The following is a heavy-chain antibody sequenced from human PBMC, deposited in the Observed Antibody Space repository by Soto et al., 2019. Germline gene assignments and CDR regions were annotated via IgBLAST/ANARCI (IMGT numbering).Heavy chain of an antibody. V-gene: IGHV1-18*04. Sequence: SVKFSCKAXGYTFSNYGISWVRQAPGQGLEWMGWISGYNGNTKYAQKFQGRVTMTTDTPTNTAYMELRSLRSDDTAVYYCARDREYYYDSSGNYYYHYGMDVWGQGTTVTVSS. CDR1: GYTFSNYG. CDR3: ARDREYYYDSSGNYYYHYGMDV. D-gene: IGHD3-22*01. J-gene: IGHJ6*02. CDR2: ISGYNGNT.